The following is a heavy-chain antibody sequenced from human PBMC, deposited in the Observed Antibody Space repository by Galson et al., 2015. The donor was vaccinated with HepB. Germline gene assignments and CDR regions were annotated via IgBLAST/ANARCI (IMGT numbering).Heavy chain of an antibody. CDR3: AREGSDGRMVTF. Sequence: SLRLSCAASGFTFSDYYMTWIRQAPGKGLEWVSYIRGSGSSMYYADSVKGRFTISRDNAKNSLYLQMNSLRAEDTAVYYCAREGSDGRMVTFWGQGTPVIVSS. V-gene: IGHV3-11*01. CDR2: IRGSGSSM. J-gene: IGHJ4*03. D-gene: IGHD3-16*01. CDR1: GFTFSDYY.